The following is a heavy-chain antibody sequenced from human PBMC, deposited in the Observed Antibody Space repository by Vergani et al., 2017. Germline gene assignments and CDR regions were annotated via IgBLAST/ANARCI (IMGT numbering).Heavy chain of an antibody. J-gene: IGHJ4*02. D-gene: IGHD2-8*01. CDR3: ARVGGGEGTNGVYILGGLFDY. CDR1: GFTFSSYA. Sequence: QVQLVESGGGVVQPGRSLRLSCAASGFTFSSYAMHWVRQAPGQGLEWVAVISYDGSNKYYADSVKGRFTISRDNSKNTLYLQMNSLRAEDTAVYYCARVGGGEGTNGVYILGGLFDYWGQGTLVTVSS. CDR2: ISYDGSNK. V-gene: IGHV3-30-3*01.